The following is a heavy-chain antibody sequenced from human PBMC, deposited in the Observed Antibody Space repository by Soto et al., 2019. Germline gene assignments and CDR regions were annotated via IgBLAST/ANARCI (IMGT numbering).Heavy chain of an antibody. CDR3: VRELVRWGKTFDY. Sequence: QVQLVESGGGVVQPGTSLRLSCEGSGFTFTNHPMNCVRQAPGKGLEWVASTSYDGAKQDYAESVRGRFTISRDLYKNTLYLQMNGLRPEDTAVYYCVRELVRWGKTFDYWGQGTLVTVPS. D-gene: IGHD2-8*02. CDR2: TSYDGAKQ. CDR1: GFTFTNHP. V-gene: IGHV3-30-3*01. J-gene: IGHJ4*02.